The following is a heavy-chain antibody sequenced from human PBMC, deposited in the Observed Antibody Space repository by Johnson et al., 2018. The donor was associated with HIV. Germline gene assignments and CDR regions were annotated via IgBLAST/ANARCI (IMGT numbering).Heavy chain of an antibody. CDR1: GFTFDDYA. D-gene: IGHD3-16*01. CDR2: ISWNSGSI. V-gene: IGHV3-9*01. CDR3: AREGARNAFDI. J-gene: IGHJ3*02. Sequence: VQLVESGGGVVQPGGSLRLSCAASGFTFDDYAMHWVRQAPGKGLEWVSGISWNSGSIGYADSVQGRFTISRDNAKNSLYLQMNSLRVEDTALYYCAREGARNAFDIWGQGTMVTVSS.